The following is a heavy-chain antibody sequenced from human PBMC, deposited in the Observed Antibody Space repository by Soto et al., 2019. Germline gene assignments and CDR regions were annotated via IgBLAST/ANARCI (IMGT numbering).Heavy chain of an antibody. J-gene: IGHJ4*02. D-gene: IGHD3-22*01. CDR3: ARGTFYYDSSGYRHFDY. CDR2: IIPIFGTA. Sequence: SVKVSCKASGGTFSSYAIGWVRQAPGQGLEWMGGIIPIFGTAKYAQKFQGRVTITADESTNTVYMELSSLSSEDTAVYYCARGTFYYDSSGYRHFDYWGQGTMLTVYS. CDR1: GGTFSSYA. V-gene: IGHV1-69*13.